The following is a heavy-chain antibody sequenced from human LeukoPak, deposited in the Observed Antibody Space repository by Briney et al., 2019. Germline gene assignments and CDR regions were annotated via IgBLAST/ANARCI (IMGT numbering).Heavy chain of an antibody. Sequence: GGSLRLSCAASGFTFSSYGMHWVRQAAGKGLEWVAVIWYDGSNKYYADSVKGRCTISRDNSKNTLYLQMNSLRAEDTAVYYCARGRSSSVAAFDIWGQGTMVTVSS. CDR2: IWYDGSNK. D-gene: IGHD6-19*01. CDR3: ARGRSSSVAAFDI. V-gene: IGHV3-33*01. CDR1: GFTFSSYG. J-gene: IGHJ3*02.